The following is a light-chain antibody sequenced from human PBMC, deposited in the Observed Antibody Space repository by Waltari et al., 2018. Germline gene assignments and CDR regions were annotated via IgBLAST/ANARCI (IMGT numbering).Light chain of an antibody. Sequence: QSALTQPASVSGSPGQSITISCTGTSSDIGNYNLVSWYQHHPGKPPKLMIYEVTKRPSGVPSRFSGSKSGNTASLTISGLQAEDEADYYCCSSVGSSTWVFGGGTKLTVL. CDR2: EVT. V-gene: IGLV2-23*02. J-gene: IGLJ3*02. CDR1: SSDIGNYNL. CDR3: CSSVGSSTWV.